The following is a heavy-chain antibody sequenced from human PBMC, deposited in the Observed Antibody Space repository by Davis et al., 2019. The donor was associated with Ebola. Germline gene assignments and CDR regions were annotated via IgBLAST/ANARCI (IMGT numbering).Heavy chain of an antibody. V-gene: IGHV3-23*01. CDR3: ANGLMVRGVIPAGY. CDR1: GHTFSNYA. Sequence: SCKAPGHTFSNYAMHWVRQAPGKGLEWVSAISGSGGSTYYADSVKGRFTISRDNSKNTLYLQMNSLRAEDTAVYYCANGLMVRGVIPAGYWGQGTLVTVSS. CDR2: ISGSGGST. D-gene: IGHD3-10*01. J-gene: IGHJ4*02.